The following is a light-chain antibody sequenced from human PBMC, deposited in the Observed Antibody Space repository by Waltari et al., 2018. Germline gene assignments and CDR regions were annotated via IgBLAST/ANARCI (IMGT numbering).Light chain of an antibody. Sequence: SYELTQPPSVSVSPGHTASITCPGDKLGDKYASWSQQKPGQSPVLVIYQDTKRPSGIPERFSGSNSGNTATLTISGTQGMDEADYYCLAWDSSTAWVFGGGTKLTVL. V-gene: IGLV3-1*01. CDR3: LAWDSSTAWV. CDR1: KLGDKY. CDR2: QDT. J-gene: IGLJ3*02.